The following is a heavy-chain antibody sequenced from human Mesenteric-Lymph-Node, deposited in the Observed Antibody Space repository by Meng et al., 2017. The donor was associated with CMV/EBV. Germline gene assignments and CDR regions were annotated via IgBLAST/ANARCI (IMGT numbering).Heavy chain of an antibody. Sequence: CDVFGGCFSGYQWSRKRQPTGKGLEWIGEINNIGTKNNNQSIKSRLTISIDTSTNQFSLKLNSVTAADTAMYYCARVEWELHWFDPWGQGTLVTVSS. CDR3: ARVEWELHWFDP. CDR1: GGCFSGYQ. D-gene: IGHD1-7*01. CDR2: INNIGTK. V-gene: IGHV4-34*01. J-gene: IGHJ5*02.